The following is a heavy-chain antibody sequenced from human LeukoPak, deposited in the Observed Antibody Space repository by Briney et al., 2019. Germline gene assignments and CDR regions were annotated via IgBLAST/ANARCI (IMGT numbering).Heavy chain of an antibody. J-gene: IGHJ4*02. V-gene: IGHV4-59*01. CDR1: GGSISSYY. CDR3: ARDKGYYNVYFDY. CDR2: IYYSGST. D-gene: IGHD3-9*01. Sequence: SETLSLTCTVSGGSISSYYWSWIRQPPGKGLEWIGYIYYSGSTNYNPSLKSRVTISVDTSKNQFSLKLSSVTAADTAVYYCARDKGYYNVYFDYWGQGTLVTVSS.